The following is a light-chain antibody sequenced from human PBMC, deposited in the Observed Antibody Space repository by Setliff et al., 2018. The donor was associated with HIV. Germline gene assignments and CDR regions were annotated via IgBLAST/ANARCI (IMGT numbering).Light chain of an antibody. CDR2: EVS. CDR1: SSDVGGYNY. V-gene: IGLV2-8*01. J-gene: IGLJ1*01. Sequence: QSVLTQPPSASGPPGQSVTISCPGTSSDVGGYNYVSWYQQHPGKAPKVMIYEVSKRPSGVPDRFSGSKSGNTASLTVSGLQAEDEADYYCSSYAGRNNYVFGTGTKVTVL. CDR3: SSYAGRNNYV.